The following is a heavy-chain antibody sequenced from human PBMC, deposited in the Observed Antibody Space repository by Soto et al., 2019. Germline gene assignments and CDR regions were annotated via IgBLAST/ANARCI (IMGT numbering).Heavy chain of an antibody. CDR2: INSDGSTT. D-gene: IGHD5-18*01. J-gene: IGHJ4*02. Sequence: EVQLVESGGGLVQPGGSLRLSCAASGFTFSSYWMLWVRQAPGKGLDWVSRINSDGSTTSYADSVKGRFTISRDNAKNTLYLQMNSLRAEDTAVYYCARVNPGYSYVNYWGQGTLVTVSS. CDR1: GFTFSSYW. CDR3: ARVNPGYSYVNY. V-gene: IGHV3-74*01.